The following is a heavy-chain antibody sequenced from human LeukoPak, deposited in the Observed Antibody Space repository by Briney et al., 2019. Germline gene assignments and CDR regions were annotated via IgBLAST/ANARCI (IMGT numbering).Heavy chain of an antibody. V-gene: IGHV5-51*01. CDR1: GYSFTSYW. CDR2: IYPGDSDT. D-gene: IGHD1-26*01. Sequence: GESLKISCKGSGYSFTSYWIGWVRQMPGKGLEWMGIIYPGDSDTRYSPSFQGQVTISANKSINTAYLQWSSLKASDTAMYYCARRGGNYYDWFDPWGQGTLVTVSS. J-gene: IGHJ5*02. CDR3: ARRGGNYYDWFDP.